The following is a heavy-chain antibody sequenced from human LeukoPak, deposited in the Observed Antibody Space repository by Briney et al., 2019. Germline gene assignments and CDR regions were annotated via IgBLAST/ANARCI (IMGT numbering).Heavy chain of an antibody. CDR1: GFTFSSYS. D-gene: IGHD7-27*01. J-gene: IGHJ4*02. CDR3: AKRTGYYFDY. Sequence: GGSLRLSCAASGFTFSSYSMTWVRQAPGKGLEWVSSISSSSSYIYYADSVKGRFTISRDNAKNSLYLQMNSLRAEDTAVYYCAKRTGYYFDYWGQGTLVTVSS. CDR2: ISSSSSYI. V-gene: IGHV3-21*01.